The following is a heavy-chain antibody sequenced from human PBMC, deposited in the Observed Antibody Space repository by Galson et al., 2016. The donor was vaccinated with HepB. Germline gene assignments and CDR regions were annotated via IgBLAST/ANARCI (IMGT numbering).Heavy chain of an antibody. CDR1: GYTFSSYV. CDR2: INGGNGNT. CDR3: ARVGRGCNGDKCPFDQ. Sequence: SVKVSCKASGYTFSSYVMHWVRQAPGQRLEWMGWINGGNGNTKYSQKSQGRVTITRDTSASTAYMELSSLRSEDTAIYYCARVGRGCNGDKCPFDQWGQGTLVTISS. V-gene: IGHV1-3*01. J-gene: IGHJ4*02. D-gene: IGHD2-8*01.